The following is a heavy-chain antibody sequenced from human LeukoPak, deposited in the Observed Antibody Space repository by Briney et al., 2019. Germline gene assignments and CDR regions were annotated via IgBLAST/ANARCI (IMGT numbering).Heavy chain of an antibody. CDR1: GFTFGDYA. V-gene: IGHV3-49*04. CDR3: SKMSCSGGSCYSDD. CDR2: TRSKGYGGTT. Sequence: PGGSLRLSCTTSGFTFGDYAMSWVRQAPGKGLEWIGFTRSKGYGGTTEYAASVKGRFTISRDDSKSIAHLQMNSLKTEDTAVYSCSKMSCSGGSCYSDDWGQGTLVTVSS. D-gene: IGHD2-15*01. J-gene: IGHJ4*02.